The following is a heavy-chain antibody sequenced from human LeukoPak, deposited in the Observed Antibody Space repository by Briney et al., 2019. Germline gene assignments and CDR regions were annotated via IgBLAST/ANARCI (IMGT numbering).Heavy chain of an antibody. J-gene: IGHJ4*02. CDR1: GGSISSSNW. CDR3: ARGSSSSDDY. CDR2: IYHSGST. D-gene: IGHD6-6*01. Sequence: PSETLSLTCAVSGGSISSSNWWSWVRQPPGKGLEWIGEIYHSGSTNYNPSLKSRVTISVDTSKNQFSLKLSSVTAADTAVYYCARGSSSSDDYWGQGTLVTVSS. V-gene: IGHV4-4*02.